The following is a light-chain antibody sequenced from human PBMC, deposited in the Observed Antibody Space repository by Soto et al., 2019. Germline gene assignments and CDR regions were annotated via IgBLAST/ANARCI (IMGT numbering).Light chain of an antibody. V-gene: IGLV1-47*02. CDR2: SSN. J-gene: IGLJ2*01. CDR1: RSNIGTNY. Sequence: QSVLTQPPSASGTPGQRVTISCSGSRSNIGTNYVYWYQQLPGTAPKLLIYSSNKRPSGVPDRISGSKSGTSASLAISGLRYDDEANYYCAAWDDSLSGPVFGGGTKLTVL. CDR3: AAWDDSLSGPV.